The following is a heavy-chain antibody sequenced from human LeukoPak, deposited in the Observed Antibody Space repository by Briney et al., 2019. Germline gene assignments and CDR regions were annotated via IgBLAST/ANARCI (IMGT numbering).Heavy chain of an antibody. V-gene: IGHV3-66*02. Sequence: GGSLRLSCATSGLGVTNNYINWLRQAPGKGLEWVSVIYSGGMTEFADSVKGRFSISRDTTTNTVFLQMNTLRLDDAAVYYCARSQGIADAFDLWGQGTRVTVSS. CDR1: GLGVTNNY. CDR2: IYSGGMT. J-gene: IGHJ3*01. D-gene: IGHD2-15*01. CDR3: ARSQGIADAFDL.